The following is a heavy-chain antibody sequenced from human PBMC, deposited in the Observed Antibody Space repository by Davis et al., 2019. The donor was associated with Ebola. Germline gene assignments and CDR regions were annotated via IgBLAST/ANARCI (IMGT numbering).Heavy chain of an antibody. J-gene: IGHJ6*04. Sequence: SETLSLTCSVSGGSISSYYWSWIRQTPGKGLEWIGYIYYTGKNHYNPSLESRVTISMDTSKNQFSLKLSSVTAADTAVDYCASLFRDVWGKGTTVTVSS. CDR3: ASLFRDV. CDR1: GGSISSYY. D-gene: IGHD2-21*01. V-gene: IGHV4-59*12. CDR2: IYYTGKN.